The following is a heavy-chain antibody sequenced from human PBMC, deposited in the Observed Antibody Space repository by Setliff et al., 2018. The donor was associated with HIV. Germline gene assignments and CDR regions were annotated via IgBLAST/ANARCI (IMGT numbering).Heavy chain of an antibody. CDR3: ARGHSSSAYDAYDI. J-gene: IGHJ3*02. CDR1: GFIFSSYA. Sequence: ASVKVSCAASGFIFSSYAMHWVRQAPGQRLEWMGWINVGNDNTKYSQRLQDRVTIARDTSASTAYMELSSLGSEDTAVYYCARGHSSSAYDAYDIWGQGTMVTVSS. CDR2: INVGNDNT. D-gene: IGHD6-6*01. V-gene: IGHV1-3*01.